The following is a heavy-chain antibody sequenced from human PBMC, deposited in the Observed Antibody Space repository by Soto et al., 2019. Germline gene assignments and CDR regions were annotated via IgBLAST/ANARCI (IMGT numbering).Heavy chain of an antibody. J-gene: IGHJ6*02. CDR2: IKEDGSEK. V-gene: IGHV3-7*01. Sequence: LRLSCAASGFTFSTYWMSWVRQAPGKGLEWVANIKEDGSEKYYVDSVEGRFTISRDNAKNSLYLQMNSLRAEDTAVYYCARGWGYFDSSGFPYLYAMDVWGQGTTVTVS. CDR1: GFTFSTYW. D-gene: IGHD3-22*01. CDR3: ARGWGYFDSSGFPYLYAMDV.